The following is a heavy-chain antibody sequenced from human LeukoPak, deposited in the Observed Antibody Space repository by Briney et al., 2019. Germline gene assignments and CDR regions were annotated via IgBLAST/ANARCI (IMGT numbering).Heavy chain of an antibody. CDR1: GYTFTSYG. CDR2: ISDYNSNT. J-gene: IGHJ4*02. Sequence: ASVKVSCKASGYTFTSYGISWVRQAPGQGLEWMGWISDYNSNTNYAQKLQGRVTMTTDTSTSTAYMEVRSLRSDDTAVYYCARGRLGYCSGGSCSDFDYWGQGTLVTVSS. D-gene: IGHD2-15*01. V-gene: IGHV1-18*01. CDR3: ARGRLGYCSGGSCSDFDY.